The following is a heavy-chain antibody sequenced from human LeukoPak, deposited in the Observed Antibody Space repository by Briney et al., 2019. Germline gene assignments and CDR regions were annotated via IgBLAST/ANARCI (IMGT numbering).Heavy chain of an antibody. J-gene: IGHJ3*02. Sequence: PGGSLRLSCAASGFTFDDYAMHWVRQAPGKGLEWVSGISWNSGSIGYADSVKGRFTISRDNAKNSLYLQMNSLRAEDTALYYCAKDRLGGYSYGYNAFDIWGQGTMVTVSS. D-gene: IGHD5-18*01. V-gene: IGHV3-9*01. CDR3: AKDRLGGYSYGYNAFDI. CDR1: GFTFDDYA. CDR2: ISWNSGSI.